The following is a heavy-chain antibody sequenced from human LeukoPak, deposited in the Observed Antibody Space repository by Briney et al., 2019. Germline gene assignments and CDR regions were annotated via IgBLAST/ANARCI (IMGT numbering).Heavy chain of an antibody. J-gene: IGHJ4*02. V-gene: IGHV3-72*01. D-gene: IGHD3-3*01. Sequence: PGGSLRLSCAVSGFTFSDYYMDWVRQAPGKGLEWVGRIRNKANSYTTEYAASVKGRFTISRDDSKNSLYLQMNSLKAEDTAVYYCARGVLWSGYFYFDYWGQGTPVTVSS. CDR2: IRNKANSYTT. CDR3: ARGVLWSGYFYFDY. CDR1: GFTFSDYY.